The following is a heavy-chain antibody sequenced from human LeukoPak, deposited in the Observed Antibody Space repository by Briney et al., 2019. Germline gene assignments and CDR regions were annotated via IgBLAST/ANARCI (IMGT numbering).Heavy chain of an antibody. D-gene: IGHD2-15*01. J-gene: IGHJ4*02. CDR1: GFTFSNAW. CDR2: IKSKTDGGTT. CDR3: TTGRVPKWYYFDY. Sequence: GGSLRLSCAASGFTFSNAWMSWVRQAPGKGLEWVGRIKSKTDGGTTDYAAPVKGRFTISRDNSQNTLYLQMNSPTTADTAVYYCTTGRVPKWYYFDYWGQGTLVTVSS. V-gene: IGHV3-15*01.